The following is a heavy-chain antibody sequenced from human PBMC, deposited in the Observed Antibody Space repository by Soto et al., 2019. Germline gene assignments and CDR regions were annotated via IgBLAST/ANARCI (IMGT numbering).Heavy chain of an antibody. V-gene: IGHV3-15*05. D-gene: IGHD1-26*01. Sequence: EVQLVESGGGLVKLGGSRRLSCAASGLGLRTTWMAWAGQAPGKGLEWVGRIKSKSAGETTDYADPVKGRFTISRDDSKDTLYLHMDSLETGDTAVYYCSTGSPFSGSVFDYWGQGTLVTVSS. CDR2: IKSKSAGETT. J-gene: IGHJ4*02. CDR1: GLGLRTTW. CDR3: STGSPFSGSVFDY.